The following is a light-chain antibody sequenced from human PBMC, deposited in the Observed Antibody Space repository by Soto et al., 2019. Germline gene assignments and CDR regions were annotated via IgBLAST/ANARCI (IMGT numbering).Light chain of an antibody. CDR1: QSVSSK. V-gene: IGKV3D-15*01. CDR3: QQYGTAEII. Sequence: KVKSESPDTLAVAPREGATLSCRASQSVSSKLAWYQQKPGQAPRLLIYGASSRASGIPDRFSGSGSGTDFTLTISRLETEDFAVFYCQQYGTAEIIFGQGTR. CDR2: GAS. J-gene: IGKJ5*01.